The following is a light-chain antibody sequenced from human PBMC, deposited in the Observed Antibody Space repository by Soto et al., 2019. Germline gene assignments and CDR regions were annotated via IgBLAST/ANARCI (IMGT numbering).Light chain of an antibody. CDR1: QSVRNNH. CDR2: GAS. V-gene: IGKV3-20*01. Sequence: IVSTPSPGTLSLSPGEGATLSCRPSQSVRNNHLAWYQQKPGQAPRLLIYGASNRATGIPDRFSGSQSGTEFTLTISRLVPEDFALYHCQQYSTSPLTFGGGTKVDIK. CDR3: QQYSTSPLT. J-gene: IGKJ4*01.